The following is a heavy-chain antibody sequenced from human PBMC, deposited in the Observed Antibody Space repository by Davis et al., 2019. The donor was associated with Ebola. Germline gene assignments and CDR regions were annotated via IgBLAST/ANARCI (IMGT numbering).Heavy chain of an antibody. D-gene: IGHD6-6*01. V-gene: IGHV4-34*01. CDR2: INHSGST. J-gene: IGHJ4*02. CDR3: ARGLGEYSRSFDY. CDR1: GGSFSGYY. Sequence: SETLSLTCAVYGGSFSGYYWSWIRQPSGKGLEWIGEINHSGSTNYNPSLKSRVTVSVDTSKNQFSLKLRSVTAADTAMYYCARGLGEYSRSFDYWGQGNLVTVSS.